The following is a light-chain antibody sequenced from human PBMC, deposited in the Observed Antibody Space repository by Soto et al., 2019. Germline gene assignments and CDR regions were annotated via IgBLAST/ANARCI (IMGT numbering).Light chain of an antibody. CDR2: SNN. V-gene: IGLV1-44*01. CDR3: AAWDDSLNGVV. J-gene: IGLJ2*01. Sequence: QSVLTQPPSVSEAPRQRVTISCSGSSSNIGNNPVNWYQQLPGTAPKLLIYSNNQRPSGVPDRFSGSKSGTSASLAISGLQSEDEADYYCAAWDDSLNGVVFGGGTKVTVL. CDR1: SSNIGNNP.